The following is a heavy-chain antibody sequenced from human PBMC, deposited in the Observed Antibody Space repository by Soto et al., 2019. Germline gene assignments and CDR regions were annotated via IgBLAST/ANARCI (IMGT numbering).Heavy chain of an antibody. J-gene: IGHJ4*02. CDR1: GFTFDDYT. D-gene: IGHD3-10*01. CDR2: ISWDGGST. CDR3: AKGDRFGELSPGSFDY. V-gene: IGHV3-43*01. Sequence: EVQLVESGGVVVQPGGSLRLSCAASGFTFDDYTMHWVRQAPGKGLEWVSLISWDGGSTYYADSVKGRFIISRDNSKNSLYLQMNSLRTEDTALYYCAKGDRFGELSPGSFDYWGQGTLVTVSS.